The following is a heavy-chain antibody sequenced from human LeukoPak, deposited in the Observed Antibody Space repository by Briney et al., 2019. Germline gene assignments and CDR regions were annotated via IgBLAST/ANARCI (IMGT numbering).Heavy chain of an antibody. Sequence: GGSLRLSCAASGFTFSSCAMHWVRQAPGKGLEWVAVISYDGSNKYYADSVKGRFTISRDNSKNTLYLQMNSLRAEDTAVYYCASGGQTELYGMDVWGQGTTVTVSS. CDR2: ISYDGSNK. CDR3: ASGGQTELYGMDV. D-gene: IGHD1-26*01. V-gene: IGHV3-30-3*01. CDR1: GFTFSSCA. J-gene: IGHJ6*02.